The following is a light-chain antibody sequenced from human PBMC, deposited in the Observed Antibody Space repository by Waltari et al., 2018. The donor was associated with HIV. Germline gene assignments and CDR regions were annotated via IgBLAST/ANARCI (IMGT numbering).Light chain of an antibody. Sequence: QLVLTQSPSASASLGASVKLTCTLSRGHSRYATAWHQQQPEKGPRYLMKLNSDGSHSKGDGIPDRFSGSSSGAERYLTISSLQSEDEADYYCQTWGTGIRVFGGGTKLTVL. J-gene: IGLJ3*02. CDR2: LNSDGSH. CDR1: RGHSRYA. CDR3: QTWGTGIRV. V-gene: IGLV4-69*01.